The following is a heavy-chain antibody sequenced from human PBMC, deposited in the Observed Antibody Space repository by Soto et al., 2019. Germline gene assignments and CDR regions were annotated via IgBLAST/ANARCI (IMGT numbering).Heavy chain of an antibody. Sequence: ESLRPYCAASGFTLSSYAMNWVRQAPGKGLEWVSVISGSGDSTYYADSVKGRFTISRDNSKNTLYLQMNSLRTEDTAVYYCARRGPGTYFDYWGQGTLVTVSS. CDR1: GFTLSSYA. V-gene: IGHV3-23*01. CDR3: ARRGPGTYFDY. J-gene: IGHJ4*02. CDR2: ISGSGDST. D-gene: IGHD6-13*01.